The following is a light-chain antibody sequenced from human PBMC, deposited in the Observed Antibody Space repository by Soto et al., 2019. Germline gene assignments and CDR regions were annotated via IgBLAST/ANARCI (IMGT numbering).Light chain of an antibody. V-gene: IGKV3-11*01. CDR1: QSVSSY. Sequence: EIVLTQSPGTLSLSPGERATLSCRASQSVSSYLAWYQQNPGQPPRLLIYDASTRATGISARFSGSGSGTDFTLTISSLEPEDFAVYYCQQRSNWPVTFGQGTKVEVK. J-gene: IGKJ1*01. CDR3: QQRSNWPVT. CDR2: DAS.